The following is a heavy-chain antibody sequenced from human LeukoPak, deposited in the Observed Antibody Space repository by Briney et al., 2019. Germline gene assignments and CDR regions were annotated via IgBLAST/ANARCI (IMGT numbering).Heavy chain of an antibody. CDR1: GFTFSSYS. CDR2: ISSSSSYI. CDR3: ARDSDFWSGYLNYYYYYGMDV. V-gene: IGHV3-21*01. D-gene: IGHD3-3*01. J-gene: IGHJ6*02. Sequence: GGSLRLSCAASGFTFSSYSMNWVRQAPGKGLEWVSSISSSSSYIYYADSVKGRFTISRDNAKNSLYLQINSLRAEDTAVYYCARDSDFWSGYLNYYYYYGMDVWGQGTTVTVSS.